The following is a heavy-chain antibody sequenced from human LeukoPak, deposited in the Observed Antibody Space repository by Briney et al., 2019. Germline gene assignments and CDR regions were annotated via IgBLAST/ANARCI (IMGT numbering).Heavy chain of an antibody. CDR1: GFTFSGFW. CDR3: ARWDDLFLIDF. CDR2: INSDGSEG. J-gene: IGHJ4*02. D-gene: IGHD3-9*01. V-gene: IGHV3-7*03. Sequence: GGSPRLSCAVSGFTFSGFWMSWSRQAPGKGLEWVASINSDGSEGYYADVVKGRFTISRDNAKNSLYLQINSLRAEDTAVYYCARWDDLFLIDFWGQGTLVTVSS.